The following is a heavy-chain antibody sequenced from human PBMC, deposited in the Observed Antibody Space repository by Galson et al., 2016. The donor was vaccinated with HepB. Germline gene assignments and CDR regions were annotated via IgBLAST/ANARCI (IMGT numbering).Heavy chain of an antibody. J-gene: IGHJ2*01. Sequence: SETLSLTCAVDGGSFTGYYWSWIRQSPGKGLEWIGGVDHSGAANYNPSLKSRVTISVDSSKNQFSLKVTSVTAADTAVYYCARGYYNILTGSRYFDLWGRGTLVTVS. CDR3: ARGYYNILTGSRYFDL. CDR1: GGSFTGYY. V-gene: IGHV4-34*01. CDR2: VDHSGAA. D-gene: IGHD3-9*01.